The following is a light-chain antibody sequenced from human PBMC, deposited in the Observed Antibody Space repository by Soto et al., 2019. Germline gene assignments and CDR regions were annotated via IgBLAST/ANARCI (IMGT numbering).Light chain of an antibody. V-gene: IGLV2-8*01. J-gene: IGLJ3*02. CDR3: RSYAASNNYYFV. CDR2: EVT. CDR1: SSDVGGYNY. Sequence: QSALTQPPSASGSPGQSVTISCTGTSSDVGGYNYVSWYQQYPGRAPKLMIYEVTKRPSGVPDRFSVSKSGNTASLTVSGLQAEDEADYYCRSYAASNNYYFVFGGGTQLTVL.